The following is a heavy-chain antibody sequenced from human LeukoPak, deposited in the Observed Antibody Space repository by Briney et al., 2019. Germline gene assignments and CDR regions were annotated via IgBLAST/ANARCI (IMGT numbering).Heavy chain of an antibody. CDR2: INHSGST. J-gene: IGHJ3*02. V-gene: IGHV4-34*01. Sequence: SETLSLTCAVYGGSFSGYYWSWIRQPPGKGLEWIGEINHSGSTNYNPSLKSRVTISVDTSKNQFSLKLSSVTAADTAVYYCASQTTAGDGAFDIWGQGTMVTVSS. CDR1: GGSFSGYY. CDR3: ASQTTAGDGAFDI. D-gene: IGHD2-21*01.